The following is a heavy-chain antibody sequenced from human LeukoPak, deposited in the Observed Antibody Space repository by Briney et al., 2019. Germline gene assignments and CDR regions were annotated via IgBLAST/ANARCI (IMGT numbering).Heavy chain of an antibody. Sequence: GGSLRLSCVVSGISLSNYAMSWVRQAPGKGLEWVSYISERGGSTAYADSVKGRFTISRDNSLNTLYLQMSSLRAEDTAVYFCAKRGIVIRGILVIGYHQEAYHYDYWGQGVLVTVPS. D-gene: IGHD3-10*01. CDR1: GISLSNYA. CDR3: AKRGIVIRGILVIGYHQEAYHYDY. CDR2: ISERGGST. J-gene: IGHJ4*02. V-gene: IGHV3-23*01.